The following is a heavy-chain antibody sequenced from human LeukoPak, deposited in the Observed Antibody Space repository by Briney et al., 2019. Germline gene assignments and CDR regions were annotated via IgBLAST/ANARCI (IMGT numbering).Heavy chain of an antibody. CDR3: AGHD. CDR2: IRYAGSDK. V-gene: IGHV3-30*02. J-gene: IGHJ4*02. Sequence: GGSLRLACAASGFTFSSYGMHWVRQTPGKGLEWVAFIRYAGSDKYYADSVKGRFTISRDNSKNTLYLQMDSLRAEDTAVYYCAGHDWGQGTLVTVSS. CDR1: GFTFSSYG.